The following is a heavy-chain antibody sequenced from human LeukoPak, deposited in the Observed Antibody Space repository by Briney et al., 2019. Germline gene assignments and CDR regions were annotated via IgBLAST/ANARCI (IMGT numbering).Heavy chain of an antibody. D-gene: IGHD3-10*01. J-gene: IGHJ6*03. CDR3: ARGVRALLWFGELENLYYMDV. CDR2: IYSGGST. CDR1: GFTVSSNY. V-gene: IGHV3-53*01. Sequence: GGSLRLSCAASGFTVSSNYMSWVRQAPGKGLEWVSVIYSGGSTYYADSVKGRFTISRDNSKNTLYLQMNSLRAEDTAVYYCARGVRALLWFGELENLYYMDVWGQGTTVTVSS.